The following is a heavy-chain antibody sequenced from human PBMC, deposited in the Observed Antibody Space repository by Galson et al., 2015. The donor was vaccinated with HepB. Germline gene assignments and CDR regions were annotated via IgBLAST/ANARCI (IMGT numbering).Heavy chain of an antibody. V-gene: IGHV1-69*06. CDR2: GIPIFGNA. Sequence: SVKVSCEASGVTFSTYTFSWVRQAPGHGLEWIGGGIPIFGNAKHAQKFHGRVTNSADNSTDTSYLQLSGLRSEDTAVYFCARSHYGTESSYKDHYFDFWGQGTLVTVSS. CDR1: GVTFSTYT. D-gene: IGHD3-10*01. CDR3: ARSHYGTESSYKDHYFDF. J-gene: IGHJ4*02.